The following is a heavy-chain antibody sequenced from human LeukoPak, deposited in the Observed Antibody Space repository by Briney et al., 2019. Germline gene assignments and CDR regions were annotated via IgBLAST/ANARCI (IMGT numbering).Heavy chain of an antibody. CDR3: ARGDYCSGGSCYSQGGLYGMDV. V-gene: IGHV1-46*01. J-gene: IGHJ6*02. Sequence: ASVNVSCKASGYTFTSYYMHWVRQAPGQGLEWMGIINPSGGSTSYAQKFQGRVTMTRDTSTSTVYMELSSLRSEDTAVYYCARGDYCSGGSCYSQGGLYGMDVWGQGTTVTVSS. CDR2: INPSGGST. D-gene: IGHD2-15*01. CDR1: GYTFTSYY.